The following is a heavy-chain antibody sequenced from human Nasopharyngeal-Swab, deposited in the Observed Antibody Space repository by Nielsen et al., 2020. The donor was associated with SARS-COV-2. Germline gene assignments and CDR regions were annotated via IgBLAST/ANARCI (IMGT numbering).Heavy chain of an antibody. D-gene: IGHD2-2*01. Sequence: GESLKISCAASGFTFSSYTMNWVRQAPGKGLEWVSSISSDDHYIFYADPVKGLFTISRDNSKNTLYLQMNSLRPDDTSVYYCVRNSIVVAWGQGTMVTVSS. J-gene: IGHJ3*01. V-gene: IGHV3-21*01. CDR1: GFTFSSYT. CDR3: VRNSIVVA. CDR2: ISSDDHYI.